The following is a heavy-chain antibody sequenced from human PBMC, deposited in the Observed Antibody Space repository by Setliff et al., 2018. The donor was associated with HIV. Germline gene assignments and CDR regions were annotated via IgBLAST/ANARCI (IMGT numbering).Heavy chain of an antibody. CDR2: IYHGGTT. J-gene: IGHJ3*02. CDR1: GYSISSGYY. D-gene: IGHD2-21*02. V-gene: IGHV4-38-2*02. CDR3: VRDPPLTPTDADHPFDI. Sequence: PSETLSLTCAVSGYSISSGYYWAWIRQPPGKGLEWIGSIYHGGTTNYNPSLKSRSTISEDTSKNQFSLSLSSVTAADTAVYYCVRDPPLTPTDADHPFDIWGQGTMVTVSS.